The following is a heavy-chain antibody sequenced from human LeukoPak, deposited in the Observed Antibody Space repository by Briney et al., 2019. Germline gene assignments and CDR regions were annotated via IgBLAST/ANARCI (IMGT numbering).Heavy chain of an antibody. CDR2: IYHSGST. J-gene: IGHJ4*02. Sequence: SETLSLTCTVSGYSISSGYYWGWIRQPPGKGLEWIGSIYHSGSTYYNPSLKSRVTISVDTSKNQFSLKLTSVTAADTAVYYCASDEEINWFFYWGQGTLVTVSS. CDR3: ASDEEINWFFY. V-gene: IGHV4-38-2*02. CDR1: GYSISSGYY. D-gene: IGHD3-10*01.